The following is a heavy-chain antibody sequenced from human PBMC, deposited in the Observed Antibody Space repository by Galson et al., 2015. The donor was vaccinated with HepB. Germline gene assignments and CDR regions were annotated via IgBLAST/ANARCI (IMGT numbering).Heavy chain of an antibody. D-gene: IGHD4-17*01. Sequence: SVKVSCKASGYTFSTNSISWVRQAPGQGLEWVGWISAYTGNTTYAQNVQNRVTMTTEASTSTAYMELRSLRSADTAVYYCARDPPSLKGDNGEKYYYGMDVWGQGTTVTVSS. V-gene: IGHV1-18*04. CDR1: GYTFSTNS. J-gene: IGHJ6*02. CDR3: ARDPPSLKGDNGEKYYYGMDV. CDR2: ISAYTGNT.